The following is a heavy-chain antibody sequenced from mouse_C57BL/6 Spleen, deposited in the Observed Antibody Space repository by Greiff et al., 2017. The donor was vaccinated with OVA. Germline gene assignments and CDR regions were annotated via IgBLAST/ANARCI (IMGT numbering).Heavy chain of an antibody. V-gene: IGHV1-80*01. CDR3: ARKGTTVVARDYFDY. CDR2: IYPGDGDT. CDR1: GYAFSSYW. J-gene: IGHJ2*01. D-gene: IGHD1-1*01. Sequence: QVQLKESGAELVKPGASVKISCKASGYAFSSYWMNWVKQRPGKGLEWIGQIYPGDGDTNYNGKFKGKATLTADKSSSTAYMQLSSLTSEDSAVYFCARKGTTVVARDYFDYWGQGTTLTVSS.